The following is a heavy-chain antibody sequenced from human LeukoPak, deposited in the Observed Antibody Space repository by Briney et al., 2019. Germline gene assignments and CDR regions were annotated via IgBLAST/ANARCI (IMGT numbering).Heavy chain of an antibody. CDR2: ISGSGGST. J-gene: IGHJ4*02. Sequence: GGSLRLSCAASGFTFSSYAMSWVRQAPGKGLEWVSAISGSGGSTYYADSVKGRFTISRDNSKNTLYLQMNSLRAEDTAVYYCAKTPSFWNAQQIDHWGQGTLVTVSS. V-gene: IGHV3-23*01. CDR3: AKTPSFWNAQQIDH. CDR1: GFTFSSYA. D-gene: IGHD1-1*01.